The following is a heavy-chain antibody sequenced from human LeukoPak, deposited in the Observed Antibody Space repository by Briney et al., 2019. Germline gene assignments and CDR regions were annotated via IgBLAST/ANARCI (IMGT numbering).Heavy chain of an antibody. Sequence: GGSLRLSCAASGFTFSTSWMSWVRQVPGKGLEWVANIKKDGSETYYVDSVKGRFTISRDNSKNTLYLQMNSLRAEDTAVYYCATRNKPGIPFDYWGQGTLVTVSS. J-gene: IGHJ4*02. CDR3: ATRNKPGIPFDY. CDR2: IKKDGSET. V-gene: IGHV3-7*01. CDR1: GFTFSTSW. D-gene: IGHD7-27*01.